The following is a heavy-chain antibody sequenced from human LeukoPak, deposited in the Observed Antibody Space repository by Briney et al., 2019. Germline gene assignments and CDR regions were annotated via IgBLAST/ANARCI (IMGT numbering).Heavy chain of an antibody. CDR3: ARDLHIDGRPEGRDY. CDR2: IDPSGGST. J-gene: IGHJ4*02. V-gene: IGHV1-46*01. D-gene: IGHD3-10*01. CDR1: GYTFTSCY. Sequence: ASVKVSCKASGYTFTSCYMHWVRRAPGQGLEWMGIIDPSGGSTTYAQKFQGRVTMTRDTSTSTVYMELSGLRYEDTAVYYCARDLHIDGRPEGRDYWGQGTLVTVSS.